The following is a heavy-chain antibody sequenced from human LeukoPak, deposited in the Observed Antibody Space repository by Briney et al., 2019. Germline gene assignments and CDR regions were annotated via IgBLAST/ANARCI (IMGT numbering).Heavy chain of an antibody. CDR1: GFTFSDYY. CDR2: ISRSGTTI. CDR3: ARDPEHTAMINFDY. J-gene: IGHJ4*02. V-gene: IGHV3-11*01. Sequence: GGSLRLSCAASGFTFSDYYMSWIRQAPGKGLEWVTYISRSGTTIYYADSVKGRFTISRDNAKNSLHLQMNSLRADDTAVYYCARDPEHTAMINFDYWGQGTLVTVSS. D-gene: IGHD5-18*01.